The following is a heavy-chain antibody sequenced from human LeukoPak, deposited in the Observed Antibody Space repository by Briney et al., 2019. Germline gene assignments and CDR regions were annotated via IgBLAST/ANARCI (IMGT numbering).Heavy chain of an antibody. CDR2: IYSGGST. CDR3: ARKRRDGYYFDY. J-gene: IGHJ4*02. V-gene: IGHV3-53*01. D-gene: IGHD5-24*01. CDR1: GFTVSSNY. Sequence: GGSLRLSCAASGFTVSSNYMSWVRQAPGKGLEWVSVIYSGGSTYYADSVKARFTISRDNSKNTLYLQMNSLRAEDTAVYYCARKRRDGYYFDYWGQGTLVTVSS.